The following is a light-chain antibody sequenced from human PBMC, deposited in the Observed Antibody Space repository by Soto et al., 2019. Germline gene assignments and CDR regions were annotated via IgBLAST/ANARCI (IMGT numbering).Light chain of an antibody. CDR3: QQDESTPPT. CDR2: WAS. V-gene: IGKV4-1*01. CDR1: QSVLYSSNNKNY. Sequence: DIVMTQSPDSLAVSLGERATINCKSSQSVLYSSNNKNYLAWYQQRPGQPPKLLIYWASTRESGVTDRFSVSGSGTDFTLTITSLQAEDVAVYYCQQDESTPPTFGQGTKLEIK. J-gene: IGKJ2*01.